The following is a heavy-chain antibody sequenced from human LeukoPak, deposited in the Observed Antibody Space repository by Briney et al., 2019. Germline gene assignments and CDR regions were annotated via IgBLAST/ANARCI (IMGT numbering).Heavy chain of an antibody. CDR2: IYQSGST. D-gene: IGHD6-13*01. V-gene: IGHV4-38-2*01. CDR3: ARNSSWYFDY. CDR1: DYSISSDYY. Sequence: PSETLSLTCAVSDYSISSDYYWGWIRQPPGKGLEWIGSIYQSGSTHYNPSLESRVTISVDTSKNQFSLKLNSVTAADTAVYYCARNSSWYFDYWGQGTLVTVSS. J-gene: IGHJ4*02.